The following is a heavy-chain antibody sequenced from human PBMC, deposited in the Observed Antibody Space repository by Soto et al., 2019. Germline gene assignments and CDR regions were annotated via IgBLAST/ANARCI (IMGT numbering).Heavy chain of an antibody. D-gene: IGHD1-20*01. CDR2: FSGSGGST. CDR1: GFTFSSYA. J-gene: IGHJ4*02. Sequence: EVQLLESGGGLVQPGGSLRLSCAASGFTFSSYAMSWVRQAPGQGLEWISAFSGSGGSTYYADYVKGRFTISRDNSKDKLYLQMNNLRAEDTAVYYCAKPPDYNWNDYWGQGTLVTVSS. V-gene: IGHV3-23*01. CDR3: AKPPDYNWNDY.